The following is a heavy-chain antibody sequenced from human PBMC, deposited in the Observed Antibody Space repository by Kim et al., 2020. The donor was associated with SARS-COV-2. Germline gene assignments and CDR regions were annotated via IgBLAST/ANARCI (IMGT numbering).Heavy chain of an antibody. Sequence: LKSLVTISVDTSKNQFSLKLSSVTAADTAVYYCARGQRITMVRGVINFDYWGQGTLVTVSS. V-gene: IGHV4-30-2*03. D-gene: IGHD3-10*01. J-gene: IGHJ4*02. CDR3: ARGQRITMVRGVINFDY.